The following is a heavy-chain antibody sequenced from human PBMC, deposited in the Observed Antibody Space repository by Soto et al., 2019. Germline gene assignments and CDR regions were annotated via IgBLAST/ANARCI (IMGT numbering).Heavy chain of an antibody. D-gene: IGHD5-12*01. V-gene: IGHV1-18*01. CDR2: ISAYNGNT. CDR3: ARASRKYRGYGDAFAI. J-gene: IGHJ3*02. Sequence: ASVKVSCKASGYTFTSYGISCVRQAPGQGLEWMGWISAYNGNTNYAQKLQGRVTMTTDTSTSTAYMELRSLRSDDTAVYYCARASRKYRGYGDAFAIWGQGTMVTVSS. CDR1: GYTFTSYG.